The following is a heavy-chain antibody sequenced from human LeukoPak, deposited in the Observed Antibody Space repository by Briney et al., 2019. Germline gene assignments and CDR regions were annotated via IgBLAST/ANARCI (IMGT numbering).Heavy chain of an antibody. D-gene: IGHD3-22*01. CDR3: ARDRDYCDSSRSDAFDI. V-gene: IGHV3-48*01. CDR2: ISSSSSTI. J-gene: IGHJ3*02. Sequence: GGSLRLSCAASGFTFSSYSMNWVRQAPGKGLEWVSYISSSSSTIYYADSVKGRFTISRDNAKNSLYLQMNSLRAEDTAVYCCARDRDYCDSSRSDAFDIWGQGTMVTVSS. CDR1: GFTFSSYS.